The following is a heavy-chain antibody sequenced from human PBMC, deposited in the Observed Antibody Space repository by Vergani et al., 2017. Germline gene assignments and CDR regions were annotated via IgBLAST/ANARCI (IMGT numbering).Heavy chain of an antibody. CDR3: ARSQGDYWYVDL. D-gene: IGHD2-21*01. CDR2: IHNRGKT. V-gene: IGHV4-38-2*01. CDR1: GYSIGSGFY. Sequence: QVRLEESGPGLVKPSETLSLTCSVSGYSIGSGFYWAWIRQSPREGLQWLTSIHNRGKTYHHPSLKNRVSVSLDTSKNRCSLNLTSVTATDTAAYYCARSQGDYWYVDLWGPGSLVTVSS. J-gene: IGHJ2*01.